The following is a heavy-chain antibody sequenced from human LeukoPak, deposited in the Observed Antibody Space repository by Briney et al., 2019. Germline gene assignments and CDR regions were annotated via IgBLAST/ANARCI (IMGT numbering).Heavy chain of an antibody. Sequence: PGGSLRLSCAASRFIFSRYEMSWVRQAPGKGLEWVGFIRSKAYGGTIEYAASAKGRFIISRDDSKSIAYLQMNSLKTEDTAVYYCTRAQNVGVLDIWGQGTMVTVSS. D-gene: IGHD1-26*01. CDR3: TRAQNVGVLDI. CDR1: RFIFSRYE. J-gene: IGHJ3*02. CDR2: IRSKAYGGTI. V-gene: IGHV3-49*04.